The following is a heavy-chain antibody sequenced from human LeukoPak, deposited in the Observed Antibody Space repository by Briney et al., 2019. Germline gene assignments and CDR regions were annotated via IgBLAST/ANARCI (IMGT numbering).Heavy chain of an antibody. Sequence: GQSLKISCKGSGYSFTNYWIGWLRQMPGKGLEWMGIIFPGDSDTRYSPSFQGQVTISADKSISTASLQWSSLKTSDSAIYYCARGTDWAPSFFDYWGQGTLVTVSS. V-gene: IGHV5-51*01. J-gene: IGHJ4*02. CDR2: IFPGDSDT. CDR1: GYSFTNYW. CDR3: ARGTDWAPSFFDY. D-gene: IGHD1-14*01.